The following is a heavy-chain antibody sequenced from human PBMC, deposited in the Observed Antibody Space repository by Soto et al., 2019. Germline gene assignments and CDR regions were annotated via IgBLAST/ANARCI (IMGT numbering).Heavy chain of an antibody. J-gene: IGHJ4*02. D-gene: IGHD3-16*02. CDR2: VLYDGSNQ. V-gene: IGHV3-33*01. CDR3: ARLGARWLSAYYFEH. CDR1: GFTFSSYG. Sequence: PGGSLRLSCVASGFTFSSYGIHWVRQAPGKGLEWVAVVLYDGSNQYYADSVKGRFTISRDNSKNTAYLQMNSLRVEDTAVYYCARLGARWLSAYYFEHWGQGTLVTVSS.